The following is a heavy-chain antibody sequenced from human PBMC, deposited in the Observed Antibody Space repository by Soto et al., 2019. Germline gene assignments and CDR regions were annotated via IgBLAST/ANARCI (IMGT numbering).Heavy chain of an antibody. J-gene: IGHJ5*02. V-gene: IGHV4-4*07. D-gene: IGHD1-7*01. Sequence: SETLILTYSVSCGSMRKFNWRWIRKTARKGLGWMVRAYATGTSGYNPFLRSRIAMSVDRSKKTFSLRLRSVTAADTGVDYCVKDGSRTRPDCFKPWGQGILVTVS. CDR2: AYATGTS. CDR3: VKDGSRTRPDCFKP. CDR1: CGSMRKFN.